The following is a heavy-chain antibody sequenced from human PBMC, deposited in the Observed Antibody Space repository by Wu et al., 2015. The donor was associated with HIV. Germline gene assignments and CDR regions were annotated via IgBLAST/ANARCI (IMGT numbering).Heavy chain of an antibody. J-gene: IGHJ6*02. CDR2: IIPIFGTA. D-gene: IGHD6-13*01. Sequence: QVQLVQSGAEVKKPGSSVKVSCKASGGTFSSYAISWVRQAPGQGLEWMGGIIPIFGTANYAQKFQGRVTITTDESTSTAYMELSSLRSEDTAVYYCARGQGSGQLAFYYYYGMDVWGQGDHGHRLL. V-gene: IGHV1-69*05. CDR3: ARGQGSGQLAFYYYYGMDV. CDR1: GGTFSSYA.